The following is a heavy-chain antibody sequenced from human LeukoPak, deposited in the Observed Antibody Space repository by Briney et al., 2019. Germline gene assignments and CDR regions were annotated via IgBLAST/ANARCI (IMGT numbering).Heavy chain of an antibody. J-gene: IGHJ4*02. D-gene: IGHD3-10*01. CDR1: GFTFTSST. CDR3: AGTPWFGELTLDN. CDR2: IVVGSGNT. V-gene: IGHV1-58*02. Sequence: ASVKVSCKASGFTFTSSTIQWVRQARGQRLEWIGWIVVGSGNTNYAQKFQERVIITRDMSTTTVYMELSSLRSEDTAVYYCAGTPWFGELTLDNWGQGTLVTVSS.